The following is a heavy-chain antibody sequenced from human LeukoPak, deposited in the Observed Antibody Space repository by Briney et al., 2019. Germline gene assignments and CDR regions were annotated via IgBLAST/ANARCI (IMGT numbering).Heavy chain of an antibody. CDR3: ATGPGYSAGTLIGDDY. V-gene: IGHV3-30-3*01. CDR1: RFTFSSYA. Sequence: PGRSLRLSCAASRFTFSSYAMHWVRQAPGKGLEWVAVISYDGSNKYYADSVKGRFTISRDNSKNTLYLQMNSLRAEDTAVYYCATGPGYSAGTLIGDDYWGQGTPVTVSS. D-gene: IGHD6-13*01. J-gene: IGHJ4*02. CDR2: ISYDGSNK.